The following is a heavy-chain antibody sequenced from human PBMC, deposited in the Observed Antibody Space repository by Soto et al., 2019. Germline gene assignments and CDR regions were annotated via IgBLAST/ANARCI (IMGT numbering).Heavy chain of an antibody. V-gene: IGHV3-48*01. CDR1: GFTFSSYS. D-gene: IGHD4-17*01. CDR2: ISSSSSTI. CDR3: ARDHGDYSYYYYYHMDV. Sequence: PGGSLRLSCAASGFTFSSYSMNWVRQAPGKGLEWVSYISSSSSTIYYADSVKGRFTISRDNAKNSLYLQMNSLRAEDTAVYYCARDHGDYSYYYYYHMDVWGKGTTVTVSS. J-gene: IGHJ6*03.